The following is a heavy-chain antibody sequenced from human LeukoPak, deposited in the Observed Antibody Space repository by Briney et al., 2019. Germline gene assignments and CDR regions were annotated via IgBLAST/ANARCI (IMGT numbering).Heavy chain of an antibody. V-gene: IGHV5-51*01. J-gene: IGHJ5*02. CDR2: IYPGDSDT. D-gene: IGHD3-22*01. CDR1: GYSFTSYW. CDR3: ARRVSTYYYDSSGYPQDWFDP. Sequence: GESLKISCKGSGYSFTSYWIGWVRQMPGKGLEWVGIIYPGDSDTRYSPSFQGQVTISADKSISTAYLQWSSLKASDTAMYYCARRVSTYYYDSSGYPQDWFDPWGQGTLVTVSS.